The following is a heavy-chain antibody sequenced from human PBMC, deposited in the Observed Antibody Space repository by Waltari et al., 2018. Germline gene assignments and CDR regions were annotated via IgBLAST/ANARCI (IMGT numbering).Heavy chain of an antibody. CDR3: ARVPWGDHFDY. J-gene: IGHJ4*02. CDR1: GGSISSSSYY. V-gene: IGHV4-39*01. CDR2: IYYSGST. Sequence: QLQLQESGPGLVKPSETLSLTCPVSGGSISSSSYYWGWIRQPPGKGLEWIGSIYYSGSTYYNPSLKSRVTISVDTSKNQFSLKLSSVTAADTAVYYCARVPWGDHFDYWGQGTLVTVSS. D-gene: IGHD7-27*01.